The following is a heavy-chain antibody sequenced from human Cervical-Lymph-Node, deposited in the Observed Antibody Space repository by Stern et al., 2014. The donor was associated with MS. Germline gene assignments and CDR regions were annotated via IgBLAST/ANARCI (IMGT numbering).Heavy chain of an antibody. V-gene: IGHV3-30*14. CDR3: ASPPPFDF. J-gene: IGHJ4*02. Sequence: VQLVESGGGVVQPGRSLRLSCAASGFSFSSYTMHWVRQAPGKGLEWVAAISFDGRNKYYADSVRGRFTISRDTSNNTLFLQMSTLRTEDTAVFYCASPPPFDFWGQGTLVAVPS. CDR1: GFSFSSYT. CDR2: ISFDGRNK.